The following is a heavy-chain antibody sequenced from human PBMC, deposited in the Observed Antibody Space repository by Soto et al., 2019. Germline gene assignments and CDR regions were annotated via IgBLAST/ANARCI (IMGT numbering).Heavy chain of an antibody. CDR1: GFTFSSYS. D-gene: IGHD2-2*01. Sequence: PGGSLRLSCAASGFTFSSYSMNWVRQAPGKGLEWVSYISGGGTTIYYADSVKGRFTISRDNAKNSLYLQMDSLRAEDTAVYYTTRTDDMDVWGAGTTVTVSS. V-gene: IGHV3-48*01. J-gene: IGHJ6*03. CDR3: TRTDDMDV. CDR2: ISGGGTTI.